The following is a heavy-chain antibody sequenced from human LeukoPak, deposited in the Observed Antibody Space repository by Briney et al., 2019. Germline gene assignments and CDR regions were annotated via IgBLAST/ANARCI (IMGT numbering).Heavy chain of an antibody. CDR3: ARAAGGTYYFDY. J-gene: IGHJ4*02. CDR1: GGSISSSSYY. D-gene: IGHD3-16*01. V-gene: IGHV4-39*07. CDR2: IYYSGST. Sequence: SETLSLTCTVSGGSISSSSYYWGWIRQPPGKGLEWIGSIYYSGSTYYNPSLKSRVTILVDTSKNQFSLKLSSGTAADTAVYYCARAAGGTYYFDYWGQGTLVTVSS.